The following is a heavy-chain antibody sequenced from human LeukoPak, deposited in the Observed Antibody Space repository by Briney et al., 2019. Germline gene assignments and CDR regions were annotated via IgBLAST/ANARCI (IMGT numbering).Heavy chain of an antibody. CDR3: ARHGPNYDFWSGYYSTPFDY. D-gene: IGHD3-3*01. V-gene: IGHV4-39*01. J-gene: IGHJ4*02. CDR2: IYYSGST. CDR1: GGSISSSSYC. Sequence: SETLSLTCTVSGGSISSSSYCWGWIRQPPGKGLEWIGSIYYSGSTYYNPSLKSRVTISVDTSKNQFSLKLSSVTAADTAVYYCARHGPNYDFWSGYYSTPFDYWGQGTLVTVSS.